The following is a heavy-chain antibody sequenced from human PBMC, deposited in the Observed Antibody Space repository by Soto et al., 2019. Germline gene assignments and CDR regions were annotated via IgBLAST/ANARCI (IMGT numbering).Heavy chain of an antibody. D-gene: IGHD5-12*01. CDR3: ARDELGSGYTIDY. J-gene: IGHJ4*02. Sequence: GGSLRLSCAASGFTFSSYAMHWVRQAPGKGLEWVAVISYDGSNKYYADSVKGRFTISRDNSKNTLYLQMNSLRAEDTAVYYCARDELGSGYTIDYWGQGTLVTVSS. CDR1: GFTFSSYA. CDR2: ISYDGSNK. V-gene: IGHV3-30-3*01.